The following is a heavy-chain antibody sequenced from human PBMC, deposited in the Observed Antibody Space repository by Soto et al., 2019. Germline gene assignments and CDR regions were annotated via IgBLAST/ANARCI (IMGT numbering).Heavy chain of an antibody. CDR2: IYYSGST. D-gene: IGHD4-17*01. V-gene: IGHV4-39*01. CDR3: WRRGLTVTFAY. Sequence: QLQLQDSCPGLVKPSETLSLTCTVYGGSISSSSSYWGWIRQPPGKGLEWIGSIYYSGSTYYNPSLKSGVTICVDTSKYQFSLKLSSVTAADAAVDYCWRRGLTVTFAYWCQGTLVTVSS. CDR1: GGSISSSSSY. J-gene: IGHJ4*02.